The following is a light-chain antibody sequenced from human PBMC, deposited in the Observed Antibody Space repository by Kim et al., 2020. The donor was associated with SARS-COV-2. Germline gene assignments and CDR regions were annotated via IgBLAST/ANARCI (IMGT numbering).Light chain of an antibody. V-gene: IGKV1-39*01. CDR3: QQSSSTSYT. CDR1: QSISTY. J-gene: IGKJ2*01. Sequence: DIQMTQSPSSLSASIGDRVTITCRASQSISTYLNWYQQKPGKAPNLLIYATSSLQSGVPSRFSGSGSGTDFTLTISSLQPEDFATYYCQQSSSTSYTFGPGTKLGI. CDR2: ATS.